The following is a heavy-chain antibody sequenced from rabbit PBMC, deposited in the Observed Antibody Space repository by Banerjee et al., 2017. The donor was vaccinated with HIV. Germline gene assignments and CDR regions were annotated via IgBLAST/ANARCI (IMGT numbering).Heavy chain of an antibody. Sequence: LTLTCTASGFDLSSYYYMCWVRQAPGKGLELIACTYTTSGSTWYPSWVNGRFTISLDNAQNTVFLQMTSLTAADTATYFCARYGYDGYDDYGYFSSWGQGTLVTVS. V-gene: IGHV1S43*01. J-gene: IGHJ6*01. CDR2: TYTTSGST. CDR3: ARYGYDGYDDYGYFSS. D-gene: IGHD2-1*01. CDR1: GFDLSSYYY.